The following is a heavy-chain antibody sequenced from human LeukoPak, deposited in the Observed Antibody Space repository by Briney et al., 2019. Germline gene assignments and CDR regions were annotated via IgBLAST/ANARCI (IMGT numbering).Heavy chain of an antibody. D-gene: IGHD6-13*01. Sequence: ASVKVSCKASGYTFTSYAMHWVRQAPGQRLEWMGWINAGNGNTKYSQKLQGRVTITRDTSATTAYMELSSLRSEDTAVYYCARDHSSSWYFDYWGQGTLVTVSP. CDR2: INAGNGNT. J-gene: IGHJ4*02. V-gene: IGHV1-3*01. CDR1: GYTFTSYA. CDR3: ARDHSSSWYFDY.